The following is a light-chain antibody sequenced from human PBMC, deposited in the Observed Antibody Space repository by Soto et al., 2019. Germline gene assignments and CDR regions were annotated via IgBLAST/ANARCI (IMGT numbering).Light chain of an antibody. J-gene: IGKJ2*01. CDR3: PHYGSSPPYT. Sequence: EIVLTQSPCTLSLSPGERATLSCRASQSVSSSYLAWYQQQPVQAPRLLIYDASSRATGLPDRFSGSGSGTDFTLTISRLEPEDLAVYYCPHYGSSPPYTFGQGTKLEIK. CDR2: DAS. CDR1: QSVSSSY. V-gene: IGKV3-20*01.